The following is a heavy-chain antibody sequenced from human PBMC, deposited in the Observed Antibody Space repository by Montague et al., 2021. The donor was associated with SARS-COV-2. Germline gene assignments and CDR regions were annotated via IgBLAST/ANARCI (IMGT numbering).Heavy chain of an antibody. V-gene: IGHV3-48*03. CDR3: ARDGRFGELDY. Sequence: SLRLSCAASGFTFRTYEMNWVRQAPGKGLEWVSYISNSGSTIYYADSVKGRFTISRDNAKNSLYLQMNSLRAEDTAVYYCARDGRFGELDYWGQGTLVTVST. CDR1: GFTFRTYE. D-gene: IGHD3-10*01. CDR2: ISNSGSTI. J-gene: IGHJ4*02.